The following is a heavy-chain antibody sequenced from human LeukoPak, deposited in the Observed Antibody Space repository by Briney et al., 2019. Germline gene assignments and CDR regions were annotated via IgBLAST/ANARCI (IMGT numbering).Heavy chain of an antibody. CDR3: ARDSKEGITIFGVVIPTYYYGMDV. J-gene: IGHJ6*02. CDR1: GYTFTGYH. CDR2: VNPNNGDT. D-gene: IGHD3-3*01. V-gene: IGHV1-18*04. Sequence: ASVKVSCKASGYTFTGYHMHWVRQAPGQGLEWMGWVNPNNGDTYYAQKLQGRVTMTTDTSTSTAYMELRSLRSDDTAVYYCARDSKEGITIFGVVIPTYYYGMDVWGQGTTVTVSS.